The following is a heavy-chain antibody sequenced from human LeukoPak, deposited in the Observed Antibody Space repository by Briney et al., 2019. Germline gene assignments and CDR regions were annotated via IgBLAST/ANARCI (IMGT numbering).Heavy chain of an antibody. Sequence: ASVKVSCKASGYTFTSYYMHWVRQAPGQGLEWMGWISAYNGNTNYAQKLQGRVTMTTGTSTSTAYMELRSLRSDDTAVYYCAREGVNDIVLVPAAMGWFDPWGQGTLVTVSS. D-gene: IGHD2-2*01. V-gene: IGHV1-18*04. CDR1: GYTFTSYY. J-gene: IGHJ5*02. CDR2: ISAYNGNT. CDR3: AREGVNDIVLVPAAMGWFDP.